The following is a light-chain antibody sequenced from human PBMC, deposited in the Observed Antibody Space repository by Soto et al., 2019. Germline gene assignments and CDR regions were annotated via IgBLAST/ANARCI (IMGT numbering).Light chain of an antibody. J-gene: IGKJ4*01. Sequence: DIQLTQSPSFLSASVGDRVTVTCRASQDIDTYFAWYQQKPGKAPKLLMYAASTLQSGVPSRFSGSGSGTEFTLTINSLQPEDFATYYCQHLHSYPLSFGGGTKVEIK. CDR2: AAS. V-gene: IGKV1-9*01. CDR1: QDIDTY. CDR3: QHLHSYPLS.